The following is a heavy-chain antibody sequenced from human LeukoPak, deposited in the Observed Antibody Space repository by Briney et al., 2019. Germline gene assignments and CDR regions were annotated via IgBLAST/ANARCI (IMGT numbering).Heavy chain of an antibody. D-gene: IGHD3-3*01. CDR1: GYTLTELS. CDR2: FDPEDGET. CDR3: ATDRVLGGITIFGVGPRYWDDAFDI. J-gene: IGHJ3*02. V-gene: IGHV1-24*01. Sequence: GASVKASCKVSGYTLTELSMHWVRQAPGKGLEWMGGFDPEDGETIYAQKFQGRVTMTEDTSTDTAYMELSSLRSEDTAVYYCATDRVLGGITIFGVGPRYWDDAFDIWGQGTMVTVSS.